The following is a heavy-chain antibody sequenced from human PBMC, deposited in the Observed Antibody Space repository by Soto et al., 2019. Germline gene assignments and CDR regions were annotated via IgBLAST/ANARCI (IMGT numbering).Heavy chain of an antibody. Sequence: SETLSLTXAVYGGSFSGYYWSWIRQPPGKGLEWIGEINHSGSTNYNPSLKSRVTISVDTSKNQFSLKLSSVTAADTAVYYCARFNIAIDAFDIWGQGTMVTVSS. J-gene: IGHJ3*02. D-gene: IGHD2-21*01. V-gene: IGHV4-34*01. CDR1: GGSFSGYY. CDR3: ARFNIAIDAFDI. CDR2: INHSGST.